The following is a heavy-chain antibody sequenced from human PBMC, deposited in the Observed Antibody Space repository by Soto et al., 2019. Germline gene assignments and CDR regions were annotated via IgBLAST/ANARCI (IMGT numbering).Heavy chain of an antibody. D-gene: IGHD6-19*01. V-gene: IGHV3-48*01. CDR3: ARSAVAGRGALDI. Sequence: EVQLLQSGGGLLQPGGSLRLSCAASGFTFSSYSMNWVRQAPGKGLEWVSYISSTSGSIYYPDSVKGRFTISRDNAQNSLYLQMNSLRAEDTAVYFCARSAVAGRGALDIWGQGTVVSVSS. CDR1: GFTFSSYS. CDR2: ISSTSGSI. J-gene: IGHJ3*02.